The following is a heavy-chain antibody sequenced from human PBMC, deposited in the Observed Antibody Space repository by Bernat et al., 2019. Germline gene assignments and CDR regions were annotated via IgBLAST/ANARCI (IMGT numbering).Heavy chain of an antibody. J-gene: IGHJ4*02. D-gene: IGHD4-17*01. CDR2: IWYDGSNK. CDR3: ARDNDYGDCAASVDY. CDR1: GFTFSSYG. V-gene: IGHV3-33*01. Sequence: QVQLVESGGGVVQPGRSLRLSCAASGFTFSSYGMHWVRQAPGKGLEWVAVIWYDGSNKYYADSVKGRFTISRDNSKNTLYLQMNSLRAEDMAVYYCARDNDYGDCAASVDYWGQGTLVTVSS.